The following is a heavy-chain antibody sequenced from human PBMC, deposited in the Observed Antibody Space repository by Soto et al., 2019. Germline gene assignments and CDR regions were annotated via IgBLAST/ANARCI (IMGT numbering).Heavy chain of an antibody. V-gene: IGHV1-18*01. Sequence: QVKLVQSGAEVKKPGASVKVSCKAFGYTFTSYGITWVRQAPGQGLEWMGWISTSHGYTSYAQKVQGRVTMTRDTAPSTAYMELRSLRSDDTAVYYCVKDRDLSGRLSGYWGQGSLVTVSS. J-gene: IGHJ4*02. CDR1: GYTFTSYG. CDR2: ISTSHGYT. D-gene: IGHD1-26*01. CDR3: VKDRDLSGRLSGY.